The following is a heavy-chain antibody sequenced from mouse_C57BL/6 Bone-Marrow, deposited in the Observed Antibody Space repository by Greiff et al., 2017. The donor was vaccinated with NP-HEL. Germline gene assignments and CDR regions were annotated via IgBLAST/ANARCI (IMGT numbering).Heavy chain of an antibody. CDR2: IRSKSNNYAT. Sequence: DAGGGLVQPKGSLKLSCAASGFSFNTYAMNWVRQAPGKGLEWVARIRSKSNNYATYYADSVKDRFTISRDDSESMLYLQMNNLKTEDTAMYYCVRQKFIPNHFDVWGTGTTVTVSS. D-gene: IGHD1-1*01. J-gene: IGHJ1*03. CDR3: VRQKFIPNHFDV. CDR1: GFSFNTYA. V-gene: IGHV10-1*01.